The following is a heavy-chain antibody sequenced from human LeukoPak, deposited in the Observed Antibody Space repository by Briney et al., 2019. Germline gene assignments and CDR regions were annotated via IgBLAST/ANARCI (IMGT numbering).Heavy chain of an antibody. D-gene: IGHD3-10*01. V-gene: IGHV3-21*01. CDR1: GCIFSSYS. CDR3: ARAPYAYYGSGTYYSFDY. J-gene: IGHJ4*02. CDR2: ISSSSGYI. Sequence: GGSLRLSCAASGCIFSSYSMNWVRQAPGKGREWVSSISSSSGYIYYADSVKGRITISRDNAKNSLYLQMNSLRAEDTAVYFCARAPYAYYGSGTYYSFDYWGQGTLVTVSS.